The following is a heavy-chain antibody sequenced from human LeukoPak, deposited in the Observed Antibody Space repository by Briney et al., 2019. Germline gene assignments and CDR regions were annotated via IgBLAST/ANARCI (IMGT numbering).Heavy chain of an antibody. D-gene: IGHD4-17*01. V-gene: IGHV2-5*02. J-gene: IGHJ5*01. Sequence: ESGPTQVKPTQTLTLTRSFSGFSPSTGGVGVGWIRQSPGKALDWLALIYWDDNKRYNPSLKTRLTVTKDTSKNQVVLTMTNLDPVDTATYYCAYKPRKWFCDYVFFDSWGQGTLVTVSS. CDR2: IYWDDNK. CDR1: GFSPSTGGVG. CDR3: AYKPRKWFCDYVFFDS.